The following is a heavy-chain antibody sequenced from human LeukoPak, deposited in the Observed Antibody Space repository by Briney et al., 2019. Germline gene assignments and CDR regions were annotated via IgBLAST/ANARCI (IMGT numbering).Heavy chain of an antibody. V-gene: IGHV4-61*01. CDR1: GGSVSSGSYY. J-gene: IGHJ6*04. CDR2: IYYSGST. Sequence: SETLSLTCTVSGGSVSSGSYYWSWIRQPPGKGLEWIGYIYYSGSTNYNPSLKSRVTISVDTSKNQFSLKLSSVTAADTAVYYCARVLITMVRGVISYYYYGMDVWGKGTTVTVFS. CDR3: ARVLITMVRGVISYYYYGMDV. D-gene: IGHD3-10*01.